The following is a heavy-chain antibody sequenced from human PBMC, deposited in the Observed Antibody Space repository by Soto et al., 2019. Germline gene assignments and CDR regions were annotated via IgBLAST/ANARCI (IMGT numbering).Heavy chain of an antibody. CDR3: ARLPYYYAGMDV. J-gene: IGHJ6*02. CDR2: IYYSGST. V-gene: IGHV4-59*08. Sequence: QVQLQESGPGLVKPSETLSLTCTVSGGSISSYYWSWIRQPPGKGLEWIGYIYYSGSTNYNPSLKSRVTISVDTSKNQFSLKLSSVTAADTAVYYCARLPYYYAGMDVWGQGTTVTVSS. CDR1: GGSISSYY.